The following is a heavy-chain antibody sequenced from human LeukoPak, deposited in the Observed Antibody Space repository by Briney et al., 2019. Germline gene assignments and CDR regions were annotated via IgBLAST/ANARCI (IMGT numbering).Heavy chain of an antibody. J-gene: IGHJ5*02. CDR1: GFTFSSYA. CDR2: VSYDGSNK. V-gene: IGHV3-30*04. Sequence: GGSLRLSCAASGFTFSSYAMHWVRQASGKGVEWVAVVSYDGSNKYYADSVKGRFTISRGNSKNTVYLQMSSLRAEDTAVYYCARGYDILTGWRFDPWGQGTLATVSS. D-gene: IGHD3-9*01. CDR3: ARGYDILTGWRFDP.